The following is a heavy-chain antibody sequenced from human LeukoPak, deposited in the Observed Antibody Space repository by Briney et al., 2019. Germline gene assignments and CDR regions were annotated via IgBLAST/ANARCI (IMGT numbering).Heavy chain of an antibody. CDR1: GGSFSGYY. J-gene: IGHJ6*03. V-gene: IGHV4-34*01. D-gene: IGHD3-3*01. Sequence: SETLSLTCAVYGGSFSGYYWSWIRQPPGKGLEWIGEINHSGSTNYNPSLKSRVTISVDTSKNQFSLKLSSVTAADTAVYYCARDYGDYDFWSGYSRQYYYYMDVWGKGTTVTVSS. CDR2: INHSGST. CDR3: ARDYGDYDFWSGYSRQYYYYMDV.